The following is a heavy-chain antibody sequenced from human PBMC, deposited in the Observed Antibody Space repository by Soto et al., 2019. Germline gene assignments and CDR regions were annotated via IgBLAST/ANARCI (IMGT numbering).Heavy chain of an antibody. CDR1: GFTFTSSA. J-gene: IGHJ6*02. CDR3: AAVGDFWSGYSVYYYYGMDV. Sequence: RASVKVSCKASGFTFTSSAVQWVRQARGQRLEWIGWIVVGSGNTNYAQKFQERITITRDMSTSTAYMELSSLRSEDTAVYYCAAVGDFWSGYSVYYYYGMDVWGQGTTVTVSS. CDR2: IVVGSGNT. V-gene: IGHV1-58*01. D-gene: IGHD3-3*01.